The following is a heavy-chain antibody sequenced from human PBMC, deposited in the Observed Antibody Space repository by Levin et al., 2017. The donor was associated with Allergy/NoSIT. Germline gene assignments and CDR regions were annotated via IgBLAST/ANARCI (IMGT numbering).Heavy chain of an antibody. D-gene: IGHD2-21*02. CDR2: IYYSGST. Sequence: SETLSLTCTVSGGSISSYYWSWIRQPPGKGLEWIGYIYYSGSTNYNPSLKSRVTISVDTSKNQFSLKLSSVTAADTAVYYCANMCGGDCYPQEGEAEYFQHWGQGTLVTVSS. CDR3: ANMCGGDCYPQEGEAEYFQH. J-gene: IGHJ1*01. V-gene: IGHV4-59*08. CDR1: GGSISSYY.